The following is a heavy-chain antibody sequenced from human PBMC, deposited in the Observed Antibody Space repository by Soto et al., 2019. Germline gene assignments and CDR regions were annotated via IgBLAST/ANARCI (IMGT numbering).Heavy chain of an antibody. D-gene: IGHD7-27*01. V-gene: IGHV3-74*01. CDR2: INTDGSVT. J-gene: IGHJ4*02. CDR3: ARASMGTLDY. CDR1: GFTFSDYW. Sequence: EVQLVESGGGLLQPGGSLRLSCAASGFTFSDYWMYWVRQDPGKGLAWASRINTDGSVTNYADSVKGRFTISRDNAKNTLYRPMNSLRTEDTAVYYCARASMGTLDYWGQGTLVTVSP.